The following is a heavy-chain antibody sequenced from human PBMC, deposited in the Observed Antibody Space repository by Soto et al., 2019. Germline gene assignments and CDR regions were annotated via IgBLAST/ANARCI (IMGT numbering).Heavy chain of an antibody. V-gene: IGHV3-33*01. CDR1: GFTFSSYG. CDR2: IWYDGSNK. D-gene: IGHD2-15*01. CDR3: ARDTKDCSGGSCYQSP. Sequence: GGSLRLSCAASGFTFSSYGMHWVRQAPGKGLEWVAVIWYDGSNKYYADSVKGRFTISRGNSKNTLYLQMNSLRAEDTAVYYCARDTKDCSGGSCYQSPWGQGTLVTVSS. J-gene: IGHJ5*02.